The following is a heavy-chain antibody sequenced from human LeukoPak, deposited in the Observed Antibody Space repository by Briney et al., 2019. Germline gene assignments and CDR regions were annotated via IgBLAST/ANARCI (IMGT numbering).Heavy chain of an antibody. CDR3: ASGGSYTYAFDI. CDR2: IYYSGST. Sequence: ASETLSLTCSVSGGSISSSSYYWGWIRQPPGKGLEWIGSIYYSGSTYYNPSLKSRVTISVDTSKNQFSLKLSSVTAADTAVYYCASGGSYTYAFDIWGQGTMVTVSS. CDR1: GGSISSSSYY. J-gene: IGHJ3*02. V-gene: IGHV4-39*07. D-gene: IGHD1-26*01.